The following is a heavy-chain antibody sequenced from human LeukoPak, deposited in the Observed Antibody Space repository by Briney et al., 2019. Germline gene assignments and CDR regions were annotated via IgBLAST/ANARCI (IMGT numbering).Heavy chain of an antibody. J-gene: IGHJ6*02. CDR2: ISGSGGST. V-gene: IGHV3-23*01. CDR1: GFTFSSYA. D-gene: IGHD2-2*01. CDR3: AKVAPAEYLLLEYYYYYYGMDV. Sequence: GGSLRLSCAASGFTFSSYAMSWVRQAPGKGLEWVSAISGSGGSTYYADSVKGRFTISRDNSKNTLYLQMNSLRAEDTAVYYCAKVAPAEYLLLEYYYYYYGMDVWGQGTTVTVSS.